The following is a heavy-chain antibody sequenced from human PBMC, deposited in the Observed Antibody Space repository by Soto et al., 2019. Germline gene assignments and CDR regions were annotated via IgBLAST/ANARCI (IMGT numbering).Heavy chain of an antibody. Sequence: GGSLRLSCVASGFTFSSYAMHWVRQAPGKGLEWVAVISYDGSNKYYADSVKGRFTISRDNSKNTLYLQMNSLRAEDTAVYYCAREFLGYCSSTSCYAGAFDIWGQGTMVTVSS. CDR3: AREFLGYCSSTSCYAGAFDI. V-gene: IGHV3-30*04. CDR2: ISYDGSNK. D-gene: IGHD2-2*01. J-gene: IGHJ3*02. CDR1: GFTFSSYA.